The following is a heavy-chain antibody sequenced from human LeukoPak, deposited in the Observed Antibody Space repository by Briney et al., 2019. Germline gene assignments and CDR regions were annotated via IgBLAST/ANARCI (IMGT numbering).Heavy chain of an antibody. CDR2: IKQDGSEK. CDR1: GFTFSSYW. D-gene: IGHD5-24*01. Sequence: GGSLRLSCAASGFTFSSYWMSWVRQAPRKGLEWVANIKQDGSEKYYVDSVKGRFTISRDNAKNSLYLQMNSLRAEDTAVYYCARLPAGRRDGYSYFAYWGQGTLVTVSS. V-gene: IGHV3-7*01. J-gene: IGHJ4*02. CDR3: ARLPAGRRDGYSYFAY.